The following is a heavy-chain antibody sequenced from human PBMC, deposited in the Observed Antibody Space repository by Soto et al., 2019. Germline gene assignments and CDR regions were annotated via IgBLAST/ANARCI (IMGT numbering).Heavy chain of an antibody. V-gene: IGHV4-34*01. CDR3: ARQRWQQLNFFDC. CDR2: INHSGST. CDR1: GGSFSGYY. D-gene: IGHD5-12*01. Sequence: SETLSLTCGVYGGSFSGYYWSWIRQPPGKGLEWIGEINHSGSTNYNPSLKSRVTISVDTSKNQFSLKLSSVTAADTAVYYGARQRWQQLNFFDCWGQGTRVSVSS. J-gene: IGHJ4*02.